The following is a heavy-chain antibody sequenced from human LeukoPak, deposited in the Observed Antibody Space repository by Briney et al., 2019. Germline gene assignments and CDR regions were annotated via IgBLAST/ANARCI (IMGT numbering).Heavy chain of an antibody. J-gene: IGHJ4*02. V-gene: IGHV4-59*08. CDR3: ARYSGYEHDYGDYEYFDY. CDR2: IYYSGST. Sequence: TSETLSLTCTVSGDSISSYYWSWLRQPPGKGLEWIGYIYYSGSTNYNPSLKSRVTISVDTSKNQFSLKLSSVTAADTAVYYCARYSGYEHDYGDYEYFDYWGQGTLVTVSS. CDR1: GDSISSYY. D-gene: IGHD4-17*01.